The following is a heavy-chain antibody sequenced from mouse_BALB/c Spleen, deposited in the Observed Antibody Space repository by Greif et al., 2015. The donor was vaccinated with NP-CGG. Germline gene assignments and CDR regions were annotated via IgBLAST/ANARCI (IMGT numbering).Heavy chain of an antibody. Sequence: VQLQQSGAELMNPGASVKISCKATGYTFSSYWIEWVKQRPGHGLEWIGEILPGSGSTNYNEKFKGKATFTADTSSNTAYMQLSSLTSEDSAVYYCARGGLYVNYPAWFAYWGQGTLVTVSA. J-gene: IGHJ3*01. CDR2: ILPGSGST. CDR3: ARGGLYVNYPAWFAY. V-gene: IGHV1-9*01. CDR1: GYTFSSYW. D-gene: IGHD2-1*01.